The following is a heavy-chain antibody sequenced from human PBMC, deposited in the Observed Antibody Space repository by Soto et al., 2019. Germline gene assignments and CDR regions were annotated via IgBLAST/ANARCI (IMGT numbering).Heavy chain of an antibody. Sequence: GASVKVSCKASGYTFTSYAMHWVRQAPGQRLEWMGWINAGNSNTKYSQKFQGRVTITRDTSASTAYMELSSLRSEDTAVYYCARGYDILTGYFDPWGQGTLVTVSS. CDR1: GYTFTSYA. CDR2: INAGNSNT. CDR3: ARGYDILTGYFDP. J-gene: IGHJ5*02. D-gene: IGHD3-9*01. V-gene: IGHV1-3*01.